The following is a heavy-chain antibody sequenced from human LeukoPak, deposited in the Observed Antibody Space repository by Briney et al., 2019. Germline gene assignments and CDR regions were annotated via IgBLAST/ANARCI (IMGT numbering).Heavy chain of an antibody. CDR1: GFTFSSYG. CDR2: IRYDGSNK. Sequence: PRGSLRLSCAASGFTFSSYGMHWVRQAPGKGLEWVAFIRYDGSNKYYADSVKGRFTISRDNSKNTLYLQMNSLRAEDTAVYYCAKEIYYYGSGSSDYWGQGTLVTVSS. J-gene: IGHJ4*02. D-gene: IGHD3-10*01. V-gene: IGHV3-30*02. CDR3: AKEIYYYGSGSSDY.